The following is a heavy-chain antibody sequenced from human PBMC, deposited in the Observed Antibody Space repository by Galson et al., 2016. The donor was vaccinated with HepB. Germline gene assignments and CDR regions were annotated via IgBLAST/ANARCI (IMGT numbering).Heavy chain of an antibody. CDR1: GFTFSNFA. CDR3: ASIFRYSSSQHPGY. Sequence: SLRLSCAASGFTFSNFAMHWVRQAPGKGLEWVAVIWYDGTSKYYVDSVKGRFTISRDNSKNTLYLQMNSLRAKDTAVYYCASIFRYSSSQHPGYWGQGTLVTVSS. D-gene: IGHD6-13*01. V-gene: IGHV3-33*01. J-gene: IGHJ4*02. CDR2: IWYDGTSK.